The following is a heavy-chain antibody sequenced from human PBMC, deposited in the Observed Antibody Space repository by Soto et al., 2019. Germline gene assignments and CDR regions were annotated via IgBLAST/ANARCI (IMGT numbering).Heavy chain of an antibody. D-gene: IGHD3-22*01. CDR1: GYTFTSYY. V-gene: IGHV1-46*01. Sequence: ASVNVSCKASGYTFTSYYMHWVRQAPGQGLEWMGIINPSGGSTSYAQKFQGRVTTTRDTSTSTVYVELSSLRSEDTAVYYCARVRRSSGYYYGYWGQGTPVTVSS. CDR2: INPSGGST. CDR3: ARVRRSSGYYYGY. J-gene: IGHJ4*02.